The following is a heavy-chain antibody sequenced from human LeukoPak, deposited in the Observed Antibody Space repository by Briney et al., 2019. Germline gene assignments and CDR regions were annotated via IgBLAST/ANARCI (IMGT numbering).Heavy chain of an antibody. CDR3: ARSESSSSRRAFDV. CDR2: MFGGGRT. D-gene: IGHD6-6*01. Sequence: PGGSLRLSCAASGFTVSANFMICIRQAPGKGLEGGSGMFGGGRTYFADAVKGRFTISRDNSKNTVYLQMKSVKPEDQAVYYCARSESSSSRRAFDVWGLGTAVTVSS. J-gene: IGHJ3*01. V-gene: IGHV3-66*01. CDR1: GFTVSANF.